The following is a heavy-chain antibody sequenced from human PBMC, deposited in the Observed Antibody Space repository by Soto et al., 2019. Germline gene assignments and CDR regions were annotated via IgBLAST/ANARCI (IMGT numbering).Heavy chain of an antibody. CDR1: GYSFTGYH. V-gene: IGHV1-2*04. CDR2: INPKSGGT. Sequence: ASVKVSCKASGYSFTGYHIHWVRQAPGQGLEWLGRINPKSGGTSTAQKFQGWVTMTTDTSISTASMELTRLTSDDAAIYYCARGDSTDCSNGVCSFFYNHDMDVWGQGTTVTVSS. CDR3: ARGDSTDCSNGVCSFFYNHDMDV. J-gene: IGHJ6*02. D-gene: IGHD2-8*01.